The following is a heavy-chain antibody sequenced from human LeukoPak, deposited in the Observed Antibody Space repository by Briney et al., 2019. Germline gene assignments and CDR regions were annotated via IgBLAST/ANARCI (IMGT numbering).Heavy chain of an antibody. V-gene: IGHV4-34*03. CDR2: INHSGST. CDR3: XXXXXXXPXXXXDY. CDR1: GXSXXGYY. Sequence: GXSXXGYYWSWIRQPPXKGXEWIGEINHSGSTXYNPSLKSRVTISVDTSKKXFSLKLSSVTAADTAVYYCXXXXXXXPXXXXDYWGQXTXVTVSS. J-gene: IGHJ4*02.